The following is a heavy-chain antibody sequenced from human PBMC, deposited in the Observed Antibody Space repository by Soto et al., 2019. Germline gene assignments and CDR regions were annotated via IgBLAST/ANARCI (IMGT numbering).Heavy chain of an antibody. CDR3: AREEAAGTYYYYGMDV. J-gene: IGHJ6*02. D-gene: IGHD6-13*01. V-gene: IGHV3-30-3*01. Sequence: GGSLRLSCAASGFTFSSYAMHWVRQAPGKGLEWVAVISYDGSNKYYADSVKGRFTISRDNSKNTLYLQMNSLRAEDTAVYYCAREEAAGTYYYYGMDVWGQGTTVTVSS. CDR1: GFTFSSYA. CDR2: ISYDGSNK.